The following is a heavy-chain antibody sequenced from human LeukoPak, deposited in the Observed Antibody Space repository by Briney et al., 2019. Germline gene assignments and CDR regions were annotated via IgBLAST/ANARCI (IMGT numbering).Heavy chain of an antibody. CDR2: IKSKGSGGTI. CDR1: GLTFTDAW. D-gene: IGHD3-10*01. Sequence: GGSLRLSCAVSGLTFTDAWMSWVRQAPGKGLEWVGRIKSKGSGGTIDYGAPVKGRFTISRDDSKNTVYLQMNSLETEDTAVYYCTWLGTVHSLGDCWGQGALVTVSS. V-gene: IGHV3-15*01. CDR3: TWLGTVHSLGDC. J-gene: IGHJ4*02.